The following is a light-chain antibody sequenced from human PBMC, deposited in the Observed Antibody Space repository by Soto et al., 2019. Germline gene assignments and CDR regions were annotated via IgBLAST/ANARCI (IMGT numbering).Light chain of an antibody. CDR1: QSLLYSSDNKNY. CDR2: WAS. J-gene: IGKJ4*01. CDR3: QQYYSTPLT. Sequence: DIVMTQSPDSLAVSLGERATINCKSSQSLLYSSDNKNYLAWHQQKPGQPPKLLIYWASTRESGVPDRFSGSRSGTDFTLTISSLQAEDVAVYYCQQYYSTPLTFGGGTKVEIK. V-gene: IGKV4-1*01.